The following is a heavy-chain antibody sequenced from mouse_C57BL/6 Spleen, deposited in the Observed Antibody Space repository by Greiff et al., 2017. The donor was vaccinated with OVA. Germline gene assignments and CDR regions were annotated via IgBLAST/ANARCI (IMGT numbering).Heavy chain of an antibody. Sequence: EVQLQQSGPELVKPGASVKISCKASGYTFTDYYMNWVKQSHGKSLEWIGDINPNNGGTSYNQKFKGKATLTVDKSSSTAYMELRSLTSEDSAVYYCARTYSNYEGYYAMDYWGQGTSVTVSS. CDR3: ARTYSNYEGYYAMDY. CDR1: GYTFTDYY. D-gene: IGHD2-5*01. CDR2: INPNNGGT. V-gene: IGHV1-26*01. J-gene: IGHJ4*01.